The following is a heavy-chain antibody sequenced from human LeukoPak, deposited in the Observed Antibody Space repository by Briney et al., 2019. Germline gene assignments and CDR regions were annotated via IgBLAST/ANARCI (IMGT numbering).Heavy chain of an antibody. V-gene: IGHV3-48*03. D-gene: IGHD4-11*01. CDR3: AKRARDYGNSHAFDI. J-gene: IGHJ3*02. Sequence: GGSLRLSCEASGSTFISYEITWVGRAPGKGLGWVSYISSSGSTIYYADSVRGRFTISRDNDKNSLFLQMNSLRAEDTAVYYCAKRARDYGNSHAFDIWGQGTMVTVSS. CDR2: ISSSGSTI. CDR1: GSTFISYE.